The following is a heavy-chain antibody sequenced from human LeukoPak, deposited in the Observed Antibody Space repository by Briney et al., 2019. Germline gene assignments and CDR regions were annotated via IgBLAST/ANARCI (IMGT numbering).Heavy chain of an antibody. CDR2: ISYDGSNE. J-gene: IGHJ3*02. CDR1: GFTFSSYV. CDR3: ASGRLDAFDI. Sequence: GGSLRLSCAASGFTFSSYVMHWVRQAPGKGLEWVAIISYDGSNEYYADSVKGRFTISRDNSKNTLYLQMNSLRAADTAVYYCASGRLDAFDIWGQGTMVTVSS. V-gene: IGHV3-30*04.